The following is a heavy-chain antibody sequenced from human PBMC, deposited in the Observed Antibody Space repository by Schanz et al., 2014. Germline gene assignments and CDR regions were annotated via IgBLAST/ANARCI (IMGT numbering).Heavy chain of an antibody. V-gene: IGHV3-30*03. CDR2: ISYDGSNK. J-gene: IGHJ4*02. D-gene: IGHD3-10*01. CDR3: ARGPIPIQGVPMDF. Sequence: QVQLVESGGGVVQPGRSLRLSCAASGFTFSSYGMHWVRQSPGKGLEWVALISYDGSNKYYADSVKGRFTISRDNSKDTLYLQMSGLTPEDTAVYYCARGPIPIQGVPMDFWGQGTLVTVSS. CDR1: GFTFSSYG.